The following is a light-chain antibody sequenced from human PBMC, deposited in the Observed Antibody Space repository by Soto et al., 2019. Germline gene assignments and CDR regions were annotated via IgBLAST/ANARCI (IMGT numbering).Light chain of an antibody. Sequence: DIMMTQSPDSLAVSLGERATINCKSSQSVFYSSNNKNYLAWYQQKPGQPPKLLIYWASTRESGVPDRFSGSGSGTDFTLTISGLQAEDVAVYYCQQYYGTPYTFGQGTKLEIQ. CDR1: QSVFYSSNNKNY. CDR3: QQYYGTPYT. J-gene: IGKJ2*01. CDR2: WAS. V-gene: IGKV4-1*01.